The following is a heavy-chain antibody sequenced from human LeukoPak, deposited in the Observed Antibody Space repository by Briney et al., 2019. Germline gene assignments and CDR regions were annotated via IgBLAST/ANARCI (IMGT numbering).Heavy chain of an antibody. CDR3: SRGGYGDYDFDY. J-gene: IGHJ4*02. V-gene: IGHV3-73*01. Sequence: GGSLRLSCAASGFSFSGSAVHWVRQASGGGLEWVGLIKSKANKYVTAYAASVKGRFTISRDDSKNTAYLQINSLKTEDTAVYYCSRGGYGDYDFDYWGQGTLVTVSS. CDR1: GFSFSGSA. D-gene: IGHD4-17*01. CDR2: IKSKANKYVT.